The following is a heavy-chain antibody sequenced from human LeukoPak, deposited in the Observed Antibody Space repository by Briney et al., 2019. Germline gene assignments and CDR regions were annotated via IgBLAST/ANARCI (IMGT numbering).Heavy chain of an antibody. CDR1: GFTFSTYI. J-gene: IGHJ4*02. CDR2: ISSDGSNK. V-gene: IGHV3-30-3*01. Sequence: SGGSLRLSCAASGFTFSTYILHWLRQAPGKGLEWVAVISSDGSNKYYADSVKGRFTISRDNSKNTLYLQMNSLRAEDTAVYYCARDALKWGQGTLVTVSS. CDR3: ARDALK.